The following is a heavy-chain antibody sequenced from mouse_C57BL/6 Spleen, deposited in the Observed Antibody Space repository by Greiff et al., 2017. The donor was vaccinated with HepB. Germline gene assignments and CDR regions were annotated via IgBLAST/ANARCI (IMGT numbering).Heavy chain of an antibody. V-gene: IGHV1-18*01. D-gene: IGHD2-1*01. Sequence: EVQLQQSGPELVKPGASVKIPCKASGYTFTDYNMDWVKQSHGKSLEWIGDINPNNGGTIYNQKFKGKATLTVDKSSSTAYMELRSLTSEDTAVYYCARKNYGNLYFDYWGQGTTLTVSS. CDR3: ARKNYGNLYFDY. J-gene: IGHJ2*01. CDR1: GYTFTDYN. CDR2: INPNNGGT.